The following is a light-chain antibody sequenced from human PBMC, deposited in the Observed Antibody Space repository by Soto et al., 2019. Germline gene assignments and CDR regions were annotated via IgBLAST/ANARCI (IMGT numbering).Light chain of an antibody. CDR1: QSISIY. CDR3: QQSYSSRWT. V-gene: IGKV1-39*01. CDR2: AAS. J-gene: IGKJ1*01. Sequence: DIQMTQSPSSLSASVGDRVTITCRASQSISIYLNLYQQKPGKVPNLLIYAASSLQSGVPSRFSGSGSGTEFTLTISNLQLEDFATYYCQQSYSSRWTFGQGTKVDIK.